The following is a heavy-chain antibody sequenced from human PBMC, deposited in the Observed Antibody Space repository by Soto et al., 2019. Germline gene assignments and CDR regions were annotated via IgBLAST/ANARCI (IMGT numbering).Heavy chain of an antibody. Sequence: GESLKISCAASGFTFSSYAMSWVRQAPGKGLEWVSAISGSGGSTYYADSVKGRFTISRDNSKNTLYLQMNSLRAEDTAVYYCAKELRFLEWLSYYYDGMDVWGQGTTVTVSS. J-gene: IGHJ6*02. CDR1: GFTFSSYA. CDR2: ISGSGGST. D-gene: IGHD3-3*01. CDR3: AKELRFLEWLSYYYDGMDV. V-gene: IGHV3-23*01.